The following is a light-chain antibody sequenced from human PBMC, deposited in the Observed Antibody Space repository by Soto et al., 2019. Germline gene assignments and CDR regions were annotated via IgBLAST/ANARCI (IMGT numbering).Light chain of an antibody. V-gene: IGKV1-6*01. CDR2: TAS. J-gene: IGKJ1*01. CDR1: QGIRSE. CDR3: QQYYSYPRT. Sequence: AIQITQSPASVSSSLGDRVTITCRASQGIRSELGWYQQKPGKAPNLLIYTASNLQSGVPSRFSGSGSGTDFTLTISCLQSEDFATYYCQQYYSYPRTFGQGTKVDIK.